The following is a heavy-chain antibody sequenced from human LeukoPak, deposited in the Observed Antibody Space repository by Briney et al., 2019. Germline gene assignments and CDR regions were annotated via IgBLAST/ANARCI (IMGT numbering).Heavy chain of an antibody. CDR3: ARRLTDGSGGYFDY. CDR1: GGSISSGGYY. J-gene: IGHJ4*02. CDR2: IYHSGST. V-gene: IGHV4-30-2*01. D-gene: IGHD2-15*01. Sequence: PSETLSLTCTVSGGSISSGGYYWSWIRQPPGKGLEWIGYIYHSGSTYYNPSLKSRVTISVDRSKNQFSLKLSSVTAADTAVYYCARRLTDGSGGYFDYWGQGTLVTVSS.